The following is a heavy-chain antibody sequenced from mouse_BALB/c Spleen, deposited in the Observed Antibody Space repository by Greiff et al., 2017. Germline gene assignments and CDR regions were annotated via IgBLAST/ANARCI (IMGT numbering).Heavy chain of an antibody. CDR3: PYDYGAY. V-gene: IGHV14-4*02. Sequence: VHVKQSGAELVRSGASVKLSCTASGFNIKDYYMHWVKQRPEQGLEWIGWIDPENGDTEYAPKFQGKATMTADTSSNTAYLQLSSLTSEDTAVYYCPYDYGAYWGQGTLVTVSA. CDR1: GFNIKDYY. CDR2: IDPENGDT. D-gene: IGHD2-4*01. J-gene: IGHJ3*01.